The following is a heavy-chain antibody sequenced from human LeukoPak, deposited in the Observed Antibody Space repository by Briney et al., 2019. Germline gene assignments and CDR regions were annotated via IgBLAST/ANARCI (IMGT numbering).Heavy chain of an antibody. Sequence: GGSLRLSCAASGFTFSSHSLSWVRQAPGKGLEWVSSIGISGNTYYADSVKGRFTISRDNSKDMLFLQLNSLRVEDTAVYYCASEIRPNDYWGQGTLVTVSS. V-gene: IGHV3-23*01. CDR3: ASEIRPNDY. J-gene: IGHJ4*02. CDR1: GFTFSSHS. CDR2: IGISGNT. D-gene: IGHD5-24*01.